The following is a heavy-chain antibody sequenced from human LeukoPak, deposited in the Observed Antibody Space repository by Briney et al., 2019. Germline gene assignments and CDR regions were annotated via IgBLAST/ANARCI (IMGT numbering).Heavy chain of an antibody. CDR3: ARRVWAHTYYYDSSGYTYAFDI. V-gene: IGHV4-39*01. D-gene: IGHD3-22*01. J-gene: IGHJ3*02. CDR1: GGSISSSSFH. CDR2: IYYSGST. Sequence: SETLSLTCTVSGGSISSSSFHWGWIRQPPGKGLEWIGNIYYSGSTYYNPSLKSRVTISVDTSKNQFSLKLSSVTAADTAVYYCARRVWAHTYYYDSSGYTYAFDIWGQGTMVTVSS.